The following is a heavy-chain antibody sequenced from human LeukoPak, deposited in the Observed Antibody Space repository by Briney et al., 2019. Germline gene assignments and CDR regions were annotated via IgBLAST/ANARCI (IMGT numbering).Heavy chain of an antibody. CDR2: ISYDGSNK. CDR1: GFTFSSYA. Sequence: GRSLRLSCAASGFTFSSYAMHWVRQAPGKGLEWVAVISYDGSNKYYADSVKGRFTISRDNSKNTLYQQMNSLRAEDTAVYYCAREGLLWFGELLDYYYYGMDVWGQGTTVTVSS. J-gene: IGHJ6*02. V-gene: IGHV3-30-3*01. CDR3: AREGLLWFGELLDYYYYGMDV. D-gene: IGHD3-10*01.